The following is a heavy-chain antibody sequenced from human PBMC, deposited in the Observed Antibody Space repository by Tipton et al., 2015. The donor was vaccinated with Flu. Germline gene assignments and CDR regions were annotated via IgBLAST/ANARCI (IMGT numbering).Heavy chain of an antibody. V-gene: IGHV3-21*01. D-gene: IGHD6-13*01. Sequence: SLRFSCAASGFTFSNYRMNWVRQAPGKGLHWISSISSTSAYIYYADSMKGRFTISRDNAKNSVYLQVNSLRPEDTAVYYCARGGGSAWYLGGSDSWGQGTLVTVPS. J-gene: IGHJ4*02. CDR2: ISSTSAYI. CDR1: GFTFSNYR. CDR3: ARGGGSAWYLGGSDS.